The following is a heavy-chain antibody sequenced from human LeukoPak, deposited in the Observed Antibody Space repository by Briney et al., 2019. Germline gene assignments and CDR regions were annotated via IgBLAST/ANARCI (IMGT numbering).Heavy chain of an antibody. J-gene: IGHJ5*02. CDR1: GGSISSSSYY. V-gene: IGHV4-39*07. CDR3: ASPLAVAGPKGDWFDP. CDR2: IYYSGST. D-gene: IGHD6-19*01. Sequence: SETLSLTCTVSGGSISSSSYYWGWIRQPPGKGLEWIGSIYYSGSTYYNPSLKSRVAISVDTSKNQFSLKLSSVTAADTAVYYCASPLAVAGPKGDWFDPWGQGTLVTVSS.